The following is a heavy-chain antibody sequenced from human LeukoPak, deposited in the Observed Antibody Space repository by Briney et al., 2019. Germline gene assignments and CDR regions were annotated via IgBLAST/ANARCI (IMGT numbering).Heavy chain of an antibody. CDR2: ISSIGSTI. CDR1: GFTFSSYE. V-gene: IGHV3-48*03. D-gene: IGHD3-10*02. Sequence: GSLRLSCAASGFTFSSYEMNWVRQAPGKGLEWVSYISSIGSTIYYADSVKGRFTISRDNAKNSLYLQMNSLRAEDTAVYYCAELGITMIGGVWGKGTTVTISS. CDR3: AELGITMIGGV. J-gene: IGHJ6*04.